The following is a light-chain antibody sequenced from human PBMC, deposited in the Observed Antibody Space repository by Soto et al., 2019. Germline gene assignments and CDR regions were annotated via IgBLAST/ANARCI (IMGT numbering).Light chain of an antibody. Sequence: EIVMTQSPATLSVSPGERATLSFRASQSVRSFLGWYQQKPGQAPRLLIYGASTRATGIPARFSGSGSGTESTLTISSLQSEDFAVDYSQQYNHSPRTFGQGAKVDIK. J-gene: IGKJ1*01. CDR3: QQYNHSPRT. CDR2: GAS. CDR1: QSVRSF. V-gene: IGKV3-15*01.